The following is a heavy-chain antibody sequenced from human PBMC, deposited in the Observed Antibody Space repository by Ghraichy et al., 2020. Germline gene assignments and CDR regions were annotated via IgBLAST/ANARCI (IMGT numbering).Heavy chain of an antibody. CDR2: ISYDGSNK. J-gene: IGHJ4*02. Sequence: GESLNISCAASGFTFSSYGMHWVRQAPGKGLEWVAVISYDGSNKYYADSVKGRFTISRDNSKNTLYLQMNSLRAEDTAVYYCAKDSGTAMVSGVPDYWGQGTLVTVSS. CDR1: GFTFSSYG. V-gene: IGHV3-30*18. CDR3: AKDSGTAMVSGVPDY. D-gene: IGHD5-18*01.